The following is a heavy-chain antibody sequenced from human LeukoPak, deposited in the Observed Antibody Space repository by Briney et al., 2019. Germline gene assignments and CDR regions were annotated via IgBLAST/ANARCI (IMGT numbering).Heavy chain of an antibody. Sequence: GEPLQISFQGSGYRFTSYWIGWVRPMSGKGLGWMGIIYLGDYDTRYSPSFQGQVTISADQAISTAYLQWSSLKASDTAMYYCARRGDYYFDYWGQGSLVTVSS. CDR2: IYLGDYDT. V-gene: IGHV5-51*01. CDR1: GYRFTSYW. CDR3: ARRGDYYFDY. D-gene: IGHD2-21*02. J-gene: IGHJ4*02.